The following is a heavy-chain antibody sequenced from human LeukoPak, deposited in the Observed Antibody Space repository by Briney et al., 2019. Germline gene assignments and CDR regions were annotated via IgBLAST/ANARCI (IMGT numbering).Heavy chain of an antibody. Sequence: GASLRLSCAASGFTFSSYGMHWVRQAPGKGLEWVAVISYDGSNRYYADSLKGRFTISRDNSKNTLYLQMNSLRAEDTAVYYCAKEVVRGVIPNPNYYYYGMDVWGKGTTVTVSS. CDR2: ISYDGSNR. CDR3: AKEVVRGVIPNPNYYYYGMDV. V-gene: IGHV3-30*18. D-gene: IGHD3-10*01. CDR1: GFTFSSYG. J-gene: IGHJ6*04.